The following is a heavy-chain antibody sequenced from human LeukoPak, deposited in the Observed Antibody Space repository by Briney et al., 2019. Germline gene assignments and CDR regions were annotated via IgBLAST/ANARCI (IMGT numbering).Heavy chain of an antibody. Sequence: GRSLRLSCAASGFTFDDYAMHWVRQAPGKGLEGVSGISWNSGSIGYADSVKGRFTISRDNAKNSLYLQMNSLRAEDMALYYCAKARGYSYGTTYFDYWGQGTLVTVSS. CDR2: ISWNSGSI. V-gene: IGHV3-9*03. CDR3: AKARGYSYGTTYFDY. J-gene: IGHJ4*02. D-gene: IGHD5-18*01. CDR1: GFTFDDYA.